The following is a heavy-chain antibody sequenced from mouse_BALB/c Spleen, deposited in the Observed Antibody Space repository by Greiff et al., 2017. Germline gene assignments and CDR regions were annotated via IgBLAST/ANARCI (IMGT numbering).Heavy chain of an antibody. CDR2: ISNLAYSI. CDR3: ARDLGRNYFDY. D-gene: IGHD4-1*01. J-gene: IGHJ2*01. CDR1: GFTFSDYG. V-gene: IGHV5-15*02. Sequence: EVKLQESGGGLVQPGGSRKLSCAASGFTFSDYGMAWVRQAPGKGPEWVAFISNLAYSIYYADTVTGRFTISRENAKNTLYLEMSSLRSEDTAMYYCARDLGRNYFDYWGQGTTLTVSS.